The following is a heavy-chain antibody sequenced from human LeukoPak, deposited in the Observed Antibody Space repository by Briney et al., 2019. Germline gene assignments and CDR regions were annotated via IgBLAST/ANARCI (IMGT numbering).Heavy chain of an antibody. CDR3: AKSSDCSGGSCSGEYFQH. Sequence: GGSLRLSCAASGFTFSSYGMSWVRQAPSKGLEWVAFIRYDGSNKYYADSVKGRFTISRDNSKNTLYLQMNSLRAEDTAVYYCAKSSDCSGGSCSGEYFQHWGQGTLVTVSS. CDR1: GFTFSSYG. J-gene: IGHJ1*01. D-gene: IGHD2-15*01. V-gene: IGHV3-30*02. CDR2: IRYDGSNK.